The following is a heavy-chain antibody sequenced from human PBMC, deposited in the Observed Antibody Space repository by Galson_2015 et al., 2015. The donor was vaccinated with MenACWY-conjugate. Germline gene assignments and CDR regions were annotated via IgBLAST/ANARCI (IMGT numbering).Heavy chain of an antibody. CDR1: GFTFTNYA. CDR3: ANDRGYYERRVSRVCCDY. J-gene: IGHJ4*01. CDR2: ISGSGGST. D-gene: IGHD3-22*01. Sequence: SLRLSCAASGFTFTNYAMNWVRQAPGKGLEWVSAISGSGGSTYYADSVKGRFTISRDNSKNTLYLQMNSLRAEDTAVYYCANDRGYYERRVSRVCCDYSCQGTLVTASS. V-gene: IGHV3-23*01.